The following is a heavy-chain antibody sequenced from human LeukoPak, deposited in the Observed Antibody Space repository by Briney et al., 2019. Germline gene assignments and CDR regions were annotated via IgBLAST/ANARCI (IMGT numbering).Heavy chain of an antibody. CDR3: ARGYRYHFDY. V-gene: IGHV3-7*01. J-gene: IGHJ4*02. Sequence: GGSLRLSCAASGFSVSSNYMSWVRQAPGKGLEWVANIKQDGSEKYYVDSVKGRFTISRDNAKNSLYLQMNSLRAEDMAVYYCARGYRYHFDYWGQGILVTVSA. CDR2: IKQDGSEK. D-gene: IGHD1-14*01. CDR1: GFSVSSNY.